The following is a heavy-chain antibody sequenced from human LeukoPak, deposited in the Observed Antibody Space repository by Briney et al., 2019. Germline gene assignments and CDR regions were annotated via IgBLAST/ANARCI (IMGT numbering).Heavy chain of an antibody. CDR3: ARDIAGISDY. J-gene: IGHJ4*02. CDR2: ISSGSGYI. D-gene: IGHD6-13*01. CDR1: GFTFSSYS. V-gene: IGHV3-21*01. Sequence: GGSLRLSCAASGFTFSSYSMNWVCQAPGKGLEWVSSISSGSGYIYYADSVRGRFTISRDNAKNSLYLQMDSLRVEDTAVYYCARDIAGISDYWGQGTLVTVSS.